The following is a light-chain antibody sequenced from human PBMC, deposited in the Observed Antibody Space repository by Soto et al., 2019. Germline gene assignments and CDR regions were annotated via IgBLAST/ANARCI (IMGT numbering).Light chain of an antibody. Sequence: EIVLTQSPGTLSLSPGEGATLSCRASQSVSSSFVAWYQQKPGQAPRLLIYGASSRATGIPDRFSGSGSGTDFTISISRLEPEDFAVYYCHYYCNSPWTFGQGTKVELK. CDR3: HYYCNSPWT. J-gene: IGKJ1*01. CDR1: QSVSSSF. CDR2: GAS. V-gene: IGKV3-20*01.